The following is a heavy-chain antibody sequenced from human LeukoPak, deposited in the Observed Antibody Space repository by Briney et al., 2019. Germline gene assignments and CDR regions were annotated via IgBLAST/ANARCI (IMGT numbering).Heavy chain of an antibody. CDR1: GFTFSSYE. CDR3: ARTKEMASISYFDS. CDR2: ISSSGSTI. V-gene: IGHV3-48*03. J-gene: IGHJ4*02. Sequence: GGSLRLSCAASGFTFSSYEMNWVRQAPGKGLEWVSYISSSGSTIYYADSVKGRFTISRDNAKNSLYLQMNSLRAEDTAVYYCARTKEMASISYFDSWGQGTLVTVSS. D-gene: IGHD5-24*01.